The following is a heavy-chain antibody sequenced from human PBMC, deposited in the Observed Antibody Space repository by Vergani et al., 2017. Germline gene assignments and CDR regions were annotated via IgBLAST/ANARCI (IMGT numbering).Heavy chain of an antibody. J-gene: IGHJ3*02. CDR1: GGTFSSYA. V-gene: IGHV1-69*04. CDR3: ARDRREAAADAFDI. Sequence: QVQLVQSGAEVKKPGSSVKVSCKASGGTFSSYAISWVRQAPGQGLEWMGRIIPILGIANYAQKFQGRVTITADKSTSTAYMELSSLRSEDTAVYYCARDRREAAADAFDIWGQGTMVTVSS. D-gene: IGHD6-13*01. CDR2: IIPILGIA.